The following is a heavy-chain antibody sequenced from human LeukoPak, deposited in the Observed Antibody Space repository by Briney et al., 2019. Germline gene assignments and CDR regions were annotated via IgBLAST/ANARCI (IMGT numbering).Heavy chain of an antibody. Sequence: AGGSLRLSCAASGFTFSSYSMNWVRQAPGKGLEWVSSISSSSSYIYYADSVKGRFTISRDNAKNSPYLQMNSLRAEDTAVYYCARVGAYHIQSDYDFWSGYKLGYDAFDIWGQGTMVTVSS. D-gene: IGHD3-3*01. CDR3: ARVGAYHIQSDYDFWSGYKLGYDAFDI. J-gene: IGHJ3*02. CDR2: ISSSSSYI. CDR1: GFTFSSYS. V-gene: IGHV3-21*01.